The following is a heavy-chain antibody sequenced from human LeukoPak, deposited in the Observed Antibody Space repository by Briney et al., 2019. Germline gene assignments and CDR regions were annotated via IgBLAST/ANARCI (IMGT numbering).Heavy chain of an antibody. J-gene: IGHJ5*02. Sequence: GGSLRLSCAASGFTFNDYAMHWVRQAPGKGLEWVSLISWDSGNTYYADSVKGRFTISRDNSRNTLYLQVNSLRVEDTAVYYCARAFGIKSDNGEWFDPWGQGTLVTVSS. D-gene: IGHD3-16*01. CDR2: ISWDSGNT. CDR1: GFTFNDYA. V-gene: IGHV3-43D*03. CDR3: ARAFGIKSDNGEWFDP.